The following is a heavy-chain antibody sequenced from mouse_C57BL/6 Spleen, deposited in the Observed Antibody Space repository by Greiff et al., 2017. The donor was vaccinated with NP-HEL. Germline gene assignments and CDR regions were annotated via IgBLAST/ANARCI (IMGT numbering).Heavy chain of an antibody. J-gene: IGHJ3*01. D-gene: IGHD2-10*01. Sequence: VQLQQSGAELVRPGASVTLSCKASGYTFTDYEMHWVKQTPVHGLEWIGAIDPETGGTAYNQKFKGKAILTADKSSSTAYMELRSLTSEDSAVYYCTRSLPYWAWVAYWGQGTRVTVSA. CDR2: IDPETGGT. V-gene: IGHV1-15*01. CDR3: TRSLPYWAWVAY. CDR1: GYTFTDYE.